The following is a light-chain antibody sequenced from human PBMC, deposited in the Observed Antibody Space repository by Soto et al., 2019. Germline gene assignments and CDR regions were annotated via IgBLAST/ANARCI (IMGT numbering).Light chain of an antibody. CDR3: QQSYSTPYT. CDR1: QSISSY. CDR2: AAS. J-gene: IGKJ2*01. Sequence: DIQMTQSPSSLSASVGDRVTITCRASQSISSYLNWYQQKPGKAPKLLIYAASSLQSGVPSRFSGSGSGRDFTLTISSPQPEDFATYYCQQSYSTPYTFGQGTKLEIK. V-gene: IGKV1-39*01.